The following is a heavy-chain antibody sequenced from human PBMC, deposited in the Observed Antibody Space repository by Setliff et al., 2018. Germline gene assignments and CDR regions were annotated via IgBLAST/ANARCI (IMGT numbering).Heavy chain of an antibody. CDR1: GGIFNSFS. CDR3: ALEYSNSSPTVYYYMDV. CDR2: IIPLFETA. V-gene: IGHV1-69*06. J-gene: IGHJ6*03. D-gene: IGHD6-6*01. Sequence: SVKVSCKASGGIFNSFSITWVRQAPGQGLEWMGRIIPLFETANYVEKFQGRVTITADKSTSTAYMELSRLTSEDTAVYYCALEYSNSSPTVYYYMDVWGKGTTVTVSS.